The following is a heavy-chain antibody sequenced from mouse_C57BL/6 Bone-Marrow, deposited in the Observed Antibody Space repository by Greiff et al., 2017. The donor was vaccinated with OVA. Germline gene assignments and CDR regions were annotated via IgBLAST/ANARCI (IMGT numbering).Heavy chain of an antibody. CDR2: IYPGSGNT. V-gene: IGHV1-76*01. CDR3: ARCDYCAMDY. J-gene: IGHJ4*01. Sequence: VQLQQSGAELVRPGASVKLSCKASGYTFTDYYINWVKQRPGQGLEWIARIYPGSGNTYYNEKFKGKATLTAEKSSSTAYMQLSSLTSEDSAVYFCARCDYCAMDYWGQGTSVTVSS. CDR1: GYTFTDYY.